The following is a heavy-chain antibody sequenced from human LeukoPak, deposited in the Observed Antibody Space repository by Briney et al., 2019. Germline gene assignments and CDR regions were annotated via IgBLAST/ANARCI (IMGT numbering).Heavy chain of an antibody. Sequence: SETLSLTCAVYGGSFSGYYWSWIRQPPGKGLEWIGEINHSGSTNYNPSLKSRVTISVDTSKNQFPLKLTSVTAVDTAVYYCARGRKVGATFGLDYWGQGTLVTVSS. CDR2: INHSGST. CDR3: ARGRKVGATFGLDY. D-gene: IGHD1-26*01. V-gene: IGHV4-34*01. CDR1: GGSFSGYY. J-gene: IGHJ4*02.